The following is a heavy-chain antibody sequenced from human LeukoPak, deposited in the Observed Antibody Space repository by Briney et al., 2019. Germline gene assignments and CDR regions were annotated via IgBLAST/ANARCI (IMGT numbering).Heavy chain of an antibody. J-gene: IGHJ4*02. CDR1: GFTFSSCA. D-gene: IGHD3-3*01. CDR3: AQNLRFSTQDY. CDR2: ISDSGDST. Sequence: GGSLRLSCAASGFTFSSCAMSWVRQAPGKGLEWVSAISDSGDSTYYADSVKGRFTISRDNSKNTLYLQMNSLRAEDTAVYYCAQNLRFSTQDYWGQGTLVTVSS. V-gene: IGHV3-23*01.